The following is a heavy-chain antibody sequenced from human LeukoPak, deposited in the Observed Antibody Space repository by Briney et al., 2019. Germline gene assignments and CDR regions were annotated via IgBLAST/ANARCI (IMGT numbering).Heavy chain of an antibody. CDR3: ARDGRHRSGWSFDY. CDR1: GYTFTSYY. J-gene: IGHJ4*02. D-gene: IGHD6-19*01. Sequence: GASVKVSCKASGYTFTSYYIHWVRQAPGQGLEWMGIINPFNGDTTYAKRFQGRLTLTSDTSTSTVDVEVTSLRSEDTAVYYCARDGRHRSGWSFDYWGQGTLVTVSS. CDR2: INPFNGDT. V-gene: IGHV1-46*01.